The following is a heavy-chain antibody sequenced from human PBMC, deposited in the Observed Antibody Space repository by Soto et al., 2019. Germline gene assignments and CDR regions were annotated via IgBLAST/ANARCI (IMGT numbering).Heavy chain of an antibody. CDR2: ISGSGGST. CDR3: ASLTTVSQNYYYGMDV. CDR1: GFTFSSYA. Sequence: PGGSLRLSCAASGFTFSSYAMSWVRQAPGKGLEWVSAISGSGGSTYYADSVKGRFTISRDNSKNTLYLQMNSLRAEDTAVYYCASLTTVSQNYYYGMDVWGQGTKVTVSS. V-gene: IGHV3-23*01. J-gene: IGHJ6*02. D-gene: IGHD4-4*01.